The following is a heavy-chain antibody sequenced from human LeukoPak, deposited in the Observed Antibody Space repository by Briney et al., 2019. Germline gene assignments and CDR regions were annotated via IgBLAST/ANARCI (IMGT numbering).Heavy chain of an antibody. D-gene: IGHD6-6*01. Sequence: GGPLRLSCAASGFTFSSYSINWVRQAPGKGLEWVSSISSSSRYINYADSVKGRFTISRDNAKNSLYLQMNSLRAEDTAVYYCARDKYSSSSGGFDYWGQGTLVTVSS. CDR1: GFTFSSYS. CDR3: ARDKYSSSSGGFDY. V-gene: IGHV3-21*01. J-gene: IGHJ4*02. CDR2: ISSSSRYI.